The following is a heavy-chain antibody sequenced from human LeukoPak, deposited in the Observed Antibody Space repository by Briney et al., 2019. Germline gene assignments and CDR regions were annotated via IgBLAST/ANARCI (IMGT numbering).Heavy chain of an antibody. V-gene: IGHV1-18*01. D-gene: IGHD2-2*01. J-gene: IGHJ6*03. CDR1: GYTFTSYG. CDR2: ISAYNGNT. CDR3: ARVNAAMNYYYYYMDV. Sequence: ASVMVSCKTSGYTFTSYGISWVRQAPGQGLEWMGWISAYNGNTNYAQKVQGRVTMTTDTSTSTAYMELSSLRSEDTAVYYCARVNAAMNYYYYYMDVWGKGTTVTISS.